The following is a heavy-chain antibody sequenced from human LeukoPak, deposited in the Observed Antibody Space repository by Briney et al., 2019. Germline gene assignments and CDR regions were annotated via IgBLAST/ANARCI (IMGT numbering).Heavy chain of an antibody. J-gene: IGHJ4*02. Sequence: GGSLRLSCAASGFTFRSYAMSWVRQAPGQGLEWVSIIYASGASTNYADSVRGRFTTFRDNSNNMVYLQMNSLRAKDTAVYYCATDFEQDSWSGHSDWGQGTLVTVSS. CDR1: GFTFRSYA. CDR2: IYASGAST. V-gene: IGHV3-23*01. CDR3: ATDFEQDSWSGHSD. D-gene: IGHD3-3*01.